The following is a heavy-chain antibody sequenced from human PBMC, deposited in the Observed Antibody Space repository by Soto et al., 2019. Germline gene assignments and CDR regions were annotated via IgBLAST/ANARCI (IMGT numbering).Heavy chain of an antibody. CDR1: GYSFTSYW. J-gene: IGHJ4*02. D-gene: IGHD6-13*01. Sequence: GESLKISCKGSGYSFTSYWIGWVRQMPGKGLEWMGIIYPGDSDTRYSPSFQGQVTISADKSISTAYLQWSSLKASDTAMYYCARRVAAAGINPDYFDYCGQGTLATVSS. CDR2: IYPGDSDT. CDR3: ARRVAAAGINPDYFDY. V-gene: IGHV5-51*01.